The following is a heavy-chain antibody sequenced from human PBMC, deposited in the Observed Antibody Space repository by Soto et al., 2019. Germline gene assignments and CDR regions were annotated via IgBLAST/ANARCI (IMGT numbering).Heavy chain of an antibody. CDR3: AHIVVAGLGYHFDY. Sequence: QITLKESGPTLVKPTQTLTLTCTFSGFSLSSTRMAVGWIRQPPGKALEWLALIYWDDDKRYSPFLKSRLTINKDTSKNEVVLTMSNMAPVDTARYYCAHIVVAGLGYHFDYWGQGTLVTVSS. D-gene: IGHD6-19*01. CDR1: GFSLSSTRMA. J-gene: IGHJ4*02. CDR2: IYWDDDK. V-gene: IGHV2-5*02.